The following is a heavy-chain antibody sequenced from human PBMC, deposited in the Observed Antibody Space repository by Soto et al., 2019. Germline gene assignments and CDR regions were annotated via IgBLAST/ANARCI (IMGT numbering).Heavy chain of an antibody. D-gene: IGHD3-16*01. CDR1: GFTFHSYA. Sequence: HPGGSLRLSCAASGFTFHSYAMNWVRQAPGKGLEWVSGISSDGGSRTYYADSVKGRFTISRDDSKNTLYLQMDSLRAEDTAIYYCENIKGDLGAQDWGQGTLVTVSS. J-gene: IGHJ4*02. CDR2: ISSDGGSRT. CDR3: ENIKGDLGAQD. V-gene: IGHV3-23*01.